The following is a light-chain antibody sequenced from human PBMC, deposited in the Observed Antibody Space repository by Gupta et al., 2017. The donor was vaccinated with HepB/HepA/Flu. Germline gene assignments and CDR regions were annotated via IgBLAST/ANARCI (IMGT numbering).Light chain of an antibody. J-gene: IGKJ1*01. Sequence: DIVLPQSPATLSVSPWERATLSCRASQSVSSNLAWYQQKPGQAPRLLIYGASTRATGIPARFSGSGSGTEFTLTISSLQSEDFAVYYCQQYNNWPPWTFGQGTKVEIK. V-gene: IGKV3-15*01. CDR1: QSVSSN. CDR2: GAS. CDR3: QQYNNWPPWT.